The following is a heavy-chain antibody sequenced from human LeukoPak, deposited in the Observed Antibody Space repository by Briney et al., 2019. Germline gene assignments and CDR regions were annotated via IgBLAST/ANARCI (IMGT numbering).Heavy chain of an antibody. CDR3: ARGQAFPIVVAGDWFDP. J-gene: IGHJ5*02. V-gene: IGHV1-69*05. CDR1: GGTFSSYA. Sequence: SVKVSCKASGGTFSSYAISWVRQAPGQGLEWMGGIIPIFGTANYAQKFQGRVTITTDESTSTAYMELSSLRSEDTAVYYCARGQAFPIVVAGDWFDPWGQGTLVTVSS. CDR2: IIPIFGTA. D-gene: IGHD2-2*01.